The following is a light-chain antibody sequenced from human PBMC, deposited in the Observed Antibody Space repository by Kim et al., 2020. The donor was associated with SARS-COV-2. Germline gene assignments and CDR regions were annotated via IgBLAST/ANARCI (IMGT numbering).Light chain of an antibody. CDR3: QQDKFYQWT. CDR1: QDFSDY. Sequence: ASVGDRVTITCRASQDFSDYLAWFQQKPRKAPKSLIYAASRLQGEVPSRFSGSGSGTEFTLTISNLQPEDFATYYCQQDKFYQWTFGQGTKVEIK. J-gene: IGKJ1*01. CDR2: AAS. V-gene: IGKV1-16*01.